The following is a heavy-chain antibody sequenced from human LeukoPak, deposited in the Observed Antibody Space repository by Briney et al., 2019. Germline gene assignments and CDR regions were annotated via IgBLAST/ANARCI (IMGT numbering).Heavy chain of an antibody. CDR2: IIPILGIA. Sequence: GASVKVSCKASGGTFSSDAISWVRQAPGQGLEWMGRIIPILGIANYAQKFQGRVTITADKSTSTAYMELSSLRSEDTAVYYCARDTYCGGDCYSVGMDVWGQGTTVTVSS. V-gene: IGHV1-69*04. CDR1: GGTFSSDA. CDR3: ARDTYCGGDCYSVGMDV. D-gene: IGHD2-21*02. J-gene: IGHJ6*02.